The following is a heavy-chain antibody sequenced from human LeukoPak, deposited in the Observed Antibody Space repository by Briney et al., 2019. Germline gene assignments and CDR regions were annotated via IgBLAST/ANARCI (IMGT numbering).Heavy chain of an antibody. CDR3: ARVPALRVVTTPTYFDL. D-gene: IGHD2-21*02. CDR2: INHSGST. J-gene: IGHJ4*02. V-gene: IGHV4-34*01. Sequence: SETLSLTCAVYGGSFSGYYWSWIRQPPGKGLEWIGEINHSGSTNYNPSLRSRVTISVDTSKNQFSLKLNSVTAADTAVYYCARVPALRVVTTPTYFDLWGLGTLVSVSS. CDR1: GGSFSGYY.